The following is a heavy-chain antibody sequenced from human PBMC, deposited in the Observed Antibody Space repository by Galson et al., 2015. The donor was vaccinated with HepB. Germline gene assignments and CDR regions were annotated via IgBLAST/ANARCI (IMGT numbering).Heavy chain of an antibody. Sequence: SLRLSCAASGFTFSSYAMHWVRQAPGKGLEWVAVISYDGSNKYYADSVKGRFTISRDNSKNTLYLQMNSLRAEDTAVYYCARDPSYGSGKGPSGYWGQGTLVTVSS. CDR2: ISYDGSNK. J-gene: IGHJ4*02. CDR3: ARDPSYGSGKGPSGY. D-gene: IGHD3-10*01. V-gene: IGHV3-30*04. CDR1: GFTFSSYA.